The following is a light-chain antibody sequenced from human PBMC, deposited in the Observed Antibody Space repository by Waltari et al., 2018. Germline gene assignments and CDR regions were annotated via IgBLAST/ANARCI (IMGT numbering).Light chain of an antibody. CDR3: QHYGRSPPFT. V-gene: IGKV3-20*01. J-gene: IGKJ2*01. CDR1: QTVSSHY. CDR2: DGS. Sequence: EIVLTQSPGTLSLSPGERATLSCRPSQTVSSHYLAWYQQKPGQAPRLLIYDGSSRATGISDRFSGSGSGTDFALTINRLEPEDFAVYYCQHYGRSPPFTFGQGTKLEIK.